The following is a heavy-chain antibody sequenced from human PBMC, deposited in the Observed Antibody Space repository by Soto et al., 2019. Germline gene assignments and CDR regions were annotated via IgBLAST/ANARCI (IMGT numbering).Heavy chain of an antibody. CDR2: INPNSGGT. Sequence: SSVKVSCKASGYTFTGYYMHWVRQAPGQGLEWMGWINPNSGGTNYAQKFQGWVTMTRDTSISTAYMELSRLRSDDTAVYYCARGYSSSWYYFDYWGQGTLVTVSS. CDR1: GYTFTGYY. D-gene: IGHD6-13*01. CDR3: ARGYSSSWYYFDY. V-gene: IGHV1-2*04. J-gene: IGHJ4*02.